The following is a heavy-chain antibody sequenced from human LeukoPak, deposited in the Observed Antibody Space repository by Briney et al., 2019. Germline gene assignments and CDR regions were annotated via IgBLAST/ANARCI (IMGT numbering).Heavy chain of an antibody. D-gene: IGHD5-24*01. J-gene: IGHJ4*02. Sequence: ASVNVSCKASGGTFSSYAISWVRQAPGQGLEWMGGIIPIFGTANYAQKFQGRVTITADESTSTAYMELSSLRSEDTAVYYCATPLDGYNRYFDYWGQGTLVTVSS. CDR3: ATPLDGYNRYFDY. CDR2: IIPIFGTA. V-gene: IGHV1-69*13. CDR1: GGTFSSYA.